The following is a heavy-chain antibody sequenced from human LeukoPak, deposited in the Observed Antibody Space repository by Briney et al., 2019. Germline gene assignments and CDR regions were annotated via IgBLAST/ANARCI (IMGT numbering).Heavy chain of an antibody. CDR3: ARGFEGGTYDAFDI. D-gene: IGHD2-15*01. CDR2: IKKDGSEK. V-gene: IGHV3-7*01. Sequence: PGGSLRLSCAASGFTFSTYWMSWVRQAPGKGLEWVANIKKDGSEKYYVDSVKGRLTISRDDAKNSLYLQMNSLRAEDTAVYYCARGFEGGTYDAFDIWGQGTMVTVSS. CDR1: GFTFSTYW. J-gene: IGHJ3*02.